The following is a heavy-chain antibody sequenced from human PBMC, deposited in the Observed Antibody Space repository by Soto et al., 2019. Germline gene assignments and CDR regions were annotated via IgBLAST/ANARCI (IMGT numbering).Heavy chain of an antibody. CDR3: ARESEDLTSNFDY. Sequence: PGGSLRLSCVASGFTFTRFSINWVRQAPGKGLEWVSSISSTTNYIYYGDSMKGRFTISRDNAKNSLYLEMNSLRAEDTAVYYCARESEDLTSNFDYWGQGTLVTVSS. V-gene: IGHV3-21*06. CDR2: ISSTTNYI. J-gene: IGHJ4*02. CDR1: GFTFTRFS.